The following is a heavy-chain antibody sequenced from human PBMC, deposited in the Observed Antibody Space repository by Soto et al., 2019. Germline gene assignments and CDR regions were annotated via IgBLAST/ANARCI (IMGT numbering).Heavy chain of an antibody. V-gene: IGHV3-30-3*01. Sequence: GGSLRLSCAASGFTFSSYAMHWVRQAPGKGLEWVAVISYDGSNKYYADSVKGRFTISRDNSKNTLYLQMNSLRAEDTVVYYCARDFTDYGYWAQGTLVTVSS. CDR3: ARDFTDYGY. CDR2: ISYDGSNK. D-gene: IGHD4-17*01. J-gene: IGHJ4*02. CDR1: GFTFSSYA.